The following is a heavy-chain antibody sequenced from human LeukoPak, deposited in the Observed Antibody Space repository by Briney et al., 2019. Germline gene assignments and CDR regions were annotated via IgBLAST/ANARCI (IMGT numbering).Heavy chain of an antibody. D-gene: IGHD1-1*01. CDR2: ISTNGGST. J-gene: IGHJ4*02. V-gene: IGHV3-64*01. Sequence: GGSLRLSCAASGFPFSNYAMHWVRQAPGKGLEYVSTISTNGGSTYSANSVKGRFTISRDNSKNTLYLQMGSLRPEDTAVYYCVRDQGGTYSDYWGQGTLVTVSS. CDR3: VRDQGGTYSDY. CDR1: GFPFSNYA.